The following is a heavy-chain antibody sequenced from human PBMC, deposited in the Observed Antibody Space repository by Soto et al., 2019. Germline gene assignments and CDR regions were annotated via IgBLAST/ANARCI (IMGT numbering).Heavy chain of an antibody. CDR3: AKAFGIWSGYSDY. J-gene: IGHJ4*02. CDR1: GFLFSNYG. D-gene: IGHD3-3*01. V-gene: IGHV3-30*18. Sequence: QVQLVESGGGVVQPGRSLRLSCAASGFLFSNYGMHWVRQAPGKGLEWVAVISYDGSDEYYADSVKGRFTISRDKSTNTLYRQMNSLRAEDTAVYYCAKAFGIWSGYSDYWGQGTLVTVSS. CDR2: ISYDGSDE.